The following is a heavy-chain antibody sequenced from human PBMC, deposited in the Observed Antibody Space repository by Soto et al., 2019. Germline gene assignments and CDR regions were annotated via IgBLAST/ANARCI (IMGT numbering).Heavy chain of an antibody. CDR3: ATSQKGYNWNYFDH. J-gene: IGHJ4*02. Sequence: SETLSLTCTVSGGSISSSSYYWGWIRQPPGKGLEWIGSIYYTGFTSYNPSLESRVSVSVDTSKNQFSLKVSGVSAADTAVYYCATSQKGYNWNYFDHWGQGALVTVSS. D-gene: IGHD1-20*01. CDR1: GGSISSSSYY. V-gene: IGHV4-39*01. CDR2: IYYTGFT.